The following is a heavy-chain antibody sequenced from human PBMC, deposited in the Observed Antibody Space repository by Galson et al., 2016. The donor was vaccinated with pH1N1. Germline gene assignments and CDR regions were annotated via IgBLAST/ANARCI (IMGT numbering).Heavy chain of an antibody. D-gene: IGHD2-2*01. CDR2: ISGSGGTT. V-gene: IGHV3-23*01. J-gene: IGHJ6*02. CDR1: GFTFSSYA. Sequence: SLRLSCAASGFTFSSYAMYWVRQAPGKGLEWVSAISGSGGTTHDADSVKGRFTISRDNSKNTLYLQMHSLRAEDTATYYCAKVTDVCTVTRCFPYAMHAWGQGTPVTVSS. CDR3: AKVTDVCTVTRCFPYAMHA.